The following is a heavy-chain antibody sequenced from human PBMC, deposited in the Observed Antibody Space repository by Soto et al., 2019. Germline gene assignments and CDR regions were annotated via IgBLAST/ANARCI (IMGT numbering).Heavy chain of an antibody. J-gene: IGHJ6*02. V-gene: IGHV3-33*01. Sequence: QVQLVESGGGVVQPGRSLRLSCAASGFTFSSYGMHWVRQAPGKGLEWVAVIWYDGSNKYYADSVKGRFTISRDNSKNTLYLQMNSLRAEDTAVYYCASNPTTEGIYYYGMDVWGQGTTVTVSS. CDR1: GFTFSSYG. CDR2: IWYDGSNK. D-gene: IGHD3-10*01. CDR3: ASNPTTEGIYYYGMDV.